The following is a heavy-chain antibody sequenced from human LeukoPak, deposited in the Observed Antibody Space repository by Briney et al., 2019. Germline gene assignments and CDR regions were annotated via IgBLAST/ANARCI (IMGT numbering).Heavy chain of an antibody. Sequence: PGGSLRLSCAASGFTFSSYSMNWVRQAPGKWLEWDSSISSSSSYIYYADSVEGRFTISRDNAKNSLYLQMNSLRAEDTAVYYCARDPLGPTLGYWGQGTLVTVSS. CDR1: GFTFSSYS. J-gene: IGHJ4*02. CDR3: ARDPLGPTLGY. D-gene: IGHD7-27*01. V-gene: IGHV3-21*01. CDR2: ISSSSSYI.